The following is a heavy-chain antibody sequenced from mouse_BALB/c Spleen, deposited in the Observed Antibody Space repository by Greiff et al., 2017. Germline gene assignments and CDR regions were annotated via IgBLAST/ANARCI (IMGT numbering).Heavy chain of an antibody. CDR1: GFTFSSFG. D-gene: IGHD2-13*01. V-gene: IGHV5-17*02. Sequence: EVQRVESGGGLVQPGGSRKLSCAASGFTFSSFGMHWVRQAPEKGLEWVAYISSGSSTIYYADTVKGRFTISRDNPKNTLFLQMTSLRSEDTAMYYCARSETRDFDYWGQGTTLTVSS. CDR3: ARSETRDFDY. CDR2: ISSGSSTI. J-gene: IGHJ2*01.